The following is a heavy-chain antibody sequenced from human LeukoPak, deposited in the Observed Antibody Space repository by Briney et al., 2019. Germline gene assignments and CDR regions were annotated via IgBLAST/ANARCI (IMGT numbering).Heavy chain of an antibody. V-gene: IGHV1-46*01. CDR2: INPSGGST. D-gene: IGHD2-15*01. Sequence: ASVKVSCKASGYTFTSYYMHWVRQAPGQGLEWMGIINPSGGSTSYAQKFQGRDTMTRDTSTSTVYMELSSLRSEDTAVYYCARDNNPISYCSGGSCYSDYFDYWGQGTLVTVSS. CDR3: ARDNNPISYCSGGSCYSDYFDY. J-gene: IGHJ4*02. CDR1: GYTFTSYY.